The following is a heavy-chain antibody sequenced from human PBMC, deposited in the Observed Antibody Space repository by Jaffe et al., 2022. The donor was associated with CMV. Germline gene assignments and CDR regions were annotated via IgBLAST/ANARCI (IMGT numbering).Heavy chain of an antibody. D-gene: IGHD1-26*01. CDR3: VEGVGAFDP. V-gene: IGHV4-59*01. Sequence: QVQLQESGPGLVKPSETLSLTCTVSGGSISSYYWSWIRQPPGKGLEWIGYIYYSGSTNYNPSLKSRVTISVDTSKNQFSLKLSSVTAADTAVYYCVEGVGAFDPWGQGTLVTVSS. J-gene: IGHJ5*02. CDR1: GGSISSYY. CDR2: IYYSGST.